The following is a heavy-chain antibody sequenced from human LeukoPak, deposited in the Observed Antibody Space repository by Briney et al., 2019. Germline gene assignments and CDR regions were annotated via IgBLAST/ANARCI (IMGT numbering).Heavy chain of an antibody. CDR3: AKQGGGGKWCLGG. J-gene: IGHJ4*02. Sequence: SETLSLTCTVSGDSSSSGDYYWAWIRQPPGKGLEWIAIINDSGRSYYNPSLKSRVTISVDTSKKQFSLKLSSVRAADTAIYHCAKQGGGGKWCLGGGGRGILATVS. CDR2: INDSGRS. V-gene: IGHV4-39*01. CDR1: GDSSSSGDYY. D-gene: IGHD2-15*01.